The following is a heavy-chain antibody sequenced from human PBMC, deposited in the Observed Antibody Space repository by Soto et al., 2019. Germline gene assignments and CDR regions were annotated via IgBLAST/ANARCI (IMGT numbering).Heavy chain of an antibody. CDR1: GFTFSSYA. V-gene: IGHV3-23*01. D-gene: IGHD6-6*01. Sequence: EVQLLESGGGLVQPGGSLRLSCAAPGFTFSSYAMSWVRQAPGKGLDWVSAISGSGGSTYYANSVKGRFPISRDNSKNTLYLQMISLRAEDTAEYYCAKDTSRIAARPDYWGQGTLVTVSS. J-gene: IGHJ4*02. CDR3: AKDTSRIAARPDY. CDR2: ISGSGGST.